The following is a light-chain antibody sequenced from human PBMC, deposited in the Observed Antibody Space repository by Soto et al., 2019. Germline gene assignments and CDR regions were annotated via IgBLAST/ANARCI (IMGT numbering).Light chain of an antibody. CDR2: DAS. V-gene: IGKV1-8*01. Sequence: AIRMTQSPSSFSASTGDIVSVTFLATQDIGTYLAWYQQIPGKAPKLLIYDASTLQTGVPSRFSGSGSGTDFTLTISSLQPEDFATYYCQQSYSTLWTFGQGTKVDIK. J-gene: IGKJ1*01. CDR1: QDIGTY. CDR3: QQSYSTLWT.